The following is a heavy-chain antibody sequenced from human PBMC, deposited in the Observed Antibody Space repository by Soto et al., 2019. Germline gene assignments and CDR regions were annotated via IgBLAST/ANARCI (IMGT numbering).Heavy chain of an antibody. CDR2: ISAYNGNT. Sequence: ASVKVSCKASGYTFTSYGISRVRQAPGQGLEWMGWISAYNGNTNYAQKLQGRVTMTTDTSTSTAYMELRSLRSDDTAVYYCARFRLVDTAMVYYYYYGMDVWGQGTTVTVSS. V-gene: IGHV1-18*04. CDR1: GYTFTSYG. J-gene: IGHJ6*02. D-gene: IGHD5-18*01. CDR3: ARFRLVDTAMVYYYYYGMDV.